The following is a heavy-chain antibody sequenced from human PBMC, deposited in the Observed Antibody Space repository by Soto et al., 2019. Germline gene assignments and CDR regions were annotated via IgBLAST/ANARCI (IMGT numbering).Heavy chain of an antibody. J-gene: IGHJ4*02. CDR1: GYTFTGYY. D-gene: IGHD2-2*01. CDR3: ASGKYCSSTSCSSVEYSSSSGTFDY. CDR2: INPNSGGT. Sequence: EASVKVSCKASGYTFTGYYMHWVRQAPGQGLEWMGWINPNSGGTNYAQKFQGRVTMTRDTSISTAYMELSRLRSDDTAVYYCASGKYCSSTSCSSVEYSSSSGTFDYWGQGTLVTVSS. V-gene: IGHV1-2*02.